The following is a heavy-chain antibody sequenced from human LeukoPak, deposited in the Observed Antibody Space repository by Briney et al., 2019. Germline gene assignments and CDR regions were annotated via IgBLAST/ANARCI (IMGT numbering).Heavy chain of an antibody. V-gene: IGHV3-15*01. Sequence: PGGSLKLSGEASGFPFSNAWLSWVPKAPGRGWGWVSRSKSRGDGGTTDYAAPVKGRFTISRDDSKNTLYLQMHSLKTEDTAVYYCTAGDLDAFDVWSQGTMVIVSS. CDR2: SKSRGDGGTT. CDR3: TAGDLDAFDV. J-gene: IGHJ3*01. CDR1: GFPFSNAW. D-gene: IGHD7-27*01.